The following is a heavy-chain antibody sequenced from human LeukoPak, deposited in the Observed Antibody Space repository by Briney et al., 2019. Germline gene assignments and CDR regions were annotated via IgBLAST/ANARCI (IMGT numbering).Heavy chain of an antibody. CDR1: GFTFSSYA. Sequence: PGGSLRLSCAASGFTFSSYAMHWVRQAPGKGLEWVAVISYDGSNKYYADSVKGRFTISRDNSKNTLYLQMNSLRAEDTAVYYCARVAGGIAARWDYWGQGTLVTVSS. CDR3: ARVAGGIAARWDY. CDR2: ISYDGSNK. D-gene: IGHD6-6*01. V-gene: IGHV3-30-3*01. J-gene: IGHJ4*02.